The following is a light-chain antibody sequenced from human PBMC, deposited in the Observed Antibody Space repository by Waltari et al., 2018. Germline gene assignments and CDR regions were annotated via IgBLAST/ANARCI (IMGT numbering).Light chain of an antibody. CDR2: EDN. V-gene: IGLV6-57*01. CDR1: SGSLATNY. J-gene: IGLJ3*02. Sequence: NFMLTQPLSVSESPGKTVTISCTRSSGSLATNYVQWYQQRPGSSPTALIYEDNQRPAGFPDRFSGSIDSSSNSASLTIAGLKTEDEADYYCQSYDNRNHWVFGGGTKLTVL. CDR3: QSYDNRNHWV.